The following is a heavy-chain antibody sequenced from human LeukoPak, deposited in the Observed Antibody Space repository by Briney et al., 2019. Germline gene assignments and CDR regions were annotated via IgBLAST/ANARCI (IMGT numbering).Heavy chain of an antibody. J-gene: IGHJ4*02. Sequence: ASVKVSCKASGYTFTGYYIHWVRQAPGQGLEWMGWINPNSGGTNYAQKFQGRVTMTRDTSISTAYMELSRLRSDDTAVYYCARGQSSSTSCYIYWGQGTLVTVSS. CDR2: INPNSGGT. CDR1: GYTFTGYY. CDR3: ARGQSSSTSCYIY. V-gene: IGHV1-2*02. D-gene: IGHD2-2*02.